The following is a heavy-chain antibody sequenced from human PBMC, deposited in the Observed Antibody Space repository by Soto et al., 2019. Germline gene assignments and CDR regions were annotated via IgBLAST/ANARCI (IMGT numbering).Heavy chain of an antibody. CDR3: ASTILTGYYLY. CDR2: IYSGGST. CDR1: GFTVSSNY. V-gene: IGHV3-53*01. Sequence: EVQLVESGGGLIQPGGSLRLSCAASGFTVSSNYMSWVRQAPGKGLEWVSVIYSGGSTYYSDSVKGRFTISRDNPKNTLYLHMNSLRAEDTAVYYCASTILTGYYLYWDQGTLVTVSS. D-gene: IGHD3-9*01. J-gene: IGHJ4*02.